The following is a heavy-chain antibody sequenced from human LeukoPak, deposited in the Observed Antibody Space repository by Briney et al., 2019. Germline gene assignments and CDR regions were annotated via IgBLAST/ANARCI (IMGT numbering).Heavy chain of an antibody. D-gene: IGHD3-10*02. CDR1: GFTFSSYA. CDR3: ARDLSNVPGQY. Sequence: PGGSLRLSCAASGFTFSSYAMHWVRQAPGKGLEWVSAISYDGSIKYYADSVKGRYTISRDIAKSTLSLQKNSLRPEDTALYYCARDLSNVPGQYWGQGTLVTVSS. J-gene: IGHJ4*02. CDR2: ISYDGSIK. V-gene: IGHV3-30-3*01.